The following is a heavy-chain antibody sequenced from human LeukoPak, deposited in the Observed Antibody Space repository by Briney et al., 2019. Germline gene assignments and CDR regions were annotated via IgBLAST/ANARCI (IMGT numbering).Heavy chain of an antibody. V-gene: IGHV3-74*01. Sequence: GGSLRLSCAASGFTFSDYWMHWVRQAPGKGLVWVSRINSDGSTTDYADSVKGRFTISRDNAKNTLYLQMNSLTVEDTAVYYCARPVTGTYAPIDSWGRGTLVTVSS. D-gene: IGHD6-19*01. CDR3: ARPVTGTYAPIDS. CDR2: INSDGSTT. CDR1: GFTFSDYW. J-gene: IGHJ4*02.